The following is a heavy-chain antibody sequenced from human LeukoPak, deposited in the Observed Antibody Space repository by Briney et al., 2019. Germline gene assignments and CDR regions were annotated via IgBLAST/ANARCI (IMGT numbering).Heavy chain of an antibody. CDR1: GGSISSGGYY. D-gene: IGHD3-9*01. CDR3: AREAIRYFED. Sequence: PSQTLSLTCTVSGGSISSGGYYWSWIRQPPGKGLEWIGYIYHSGSTNYNPSLKSRVTISVDKSKNQLSLKLSSVTAADTAVYYCAREAIRYFEDWGQGTLVTVSS. V-gene: IGHV4-30-2*01. J-gene: IGHJ4*02. CDR2: IYHSGST.